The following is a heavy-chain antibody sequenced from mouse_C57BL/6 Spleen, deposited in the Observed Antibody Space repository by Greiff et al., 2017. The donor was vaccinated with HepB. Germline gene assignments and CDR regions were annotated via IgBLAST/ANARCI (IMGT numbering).Heavy chain of an antibody. Sequence: VHVKQSGPELVKPGASVKISCKASGFSFTDYNMNWVKQSNGKSLEWIGVINPNYGTTSYNQKFKGKATLTVDQSSSTAYMQLNSLTSEDSAVYYCARSGLRSYWYFDVWGTGTTVTVSS. J-gene: IGHJ1*03. D-gene: IGHD1-1*01. CDR3: ARSGLRSYWYFDV. V-gene: IGHV1-39*01. CDR2: INPNYGTT. CDR1: GFSFTDYN.